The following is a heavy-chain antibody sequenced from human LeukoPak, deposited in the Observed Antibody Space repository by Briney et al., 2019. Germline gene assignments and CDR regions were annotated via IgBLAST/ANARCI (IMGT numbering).Heavy chain of an antibody. CDR3: ARGIAAAGTVDGAFDI. CDR2: MNPNSGNT. CDR1: GYTFTSYD. Sequence: ASVKVSCKASGYTFTSYDINWVRQATGQGLEWMGWMNPNSGNTGYAQKFQGRVTMTRNTSISTAYMELSRLRSDDTAVYYCARGIAAAGTVDGAFDIWGQGTMVTVSS. V-gene: IGHV1-8*01. D-gene: IGHD6-13*01. J-gene: IGHJ3*02.